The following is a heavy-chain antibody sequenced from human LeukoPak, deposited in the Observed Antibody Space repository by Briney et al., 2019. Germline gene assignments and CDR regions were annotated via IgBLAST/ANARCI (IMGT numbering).Heavy chain of an antibody. CDR3: ARVVGYYDSSGYRNQYFDY. Sequence: SETLSLTCTVSGGSFSGPYWSWIRQTPGKGLEWIGYIYHNGDTRYNPSLKSRVTISVDTSKNQFSLKLSSVTAADTAVYYCARVVGYYDSSGYRNQYFDYWGQGTLVTVPS. J-gene: IGHJ4*02. CDR2: IYHNGDT. V-gene: IGHV4-59*11. CDR1: GGSFSGPY. D-gene: IGHD3-22*01.